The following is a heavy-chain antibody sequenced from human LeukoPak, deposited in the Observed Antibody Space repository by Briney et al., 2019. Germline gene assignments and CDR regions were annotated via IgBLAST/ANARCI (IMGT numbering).Heavy chain of an antibody. D-gene: IGHD1-26*01. CDR1: GFTFSSYS. Sequence: GGSLRLSCAASGFTFSSYSMNWVSQAPGKGLEWVSYISSTSSTKYYADSVKGRFTISRDNAKNSLSLQMNSLRDEDTAVYYCANRLDYYADWGQGTLVTVSS. CDR2: ISSTSSTK. J-gene: IGHJ4*02. V-gene: IGHV3-48*02. CDR3: ANRLDYYAD.